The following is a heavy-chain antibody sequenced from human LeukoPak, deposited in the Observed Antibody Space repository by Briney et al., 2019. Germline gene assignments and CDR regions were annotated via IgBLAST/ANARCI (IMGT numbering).Heavy chain of an antibody. J-gene: IGHJ4*01. CDR1: GFGEYV. CDR2: IRSNDYGATT. D-gene: IGHD6-6*01. V-gene: IGHV3-49*04. Sequence: GSLRLSCTGSGFGEYVVTWVRQAPGKGLEWVGFIRSNDYGATTEYAASVRGRFTISRDDSKGIAYLQMNSLKTEDTAVYFCGRGKGTIAARPLFYWGHGTLVTVSS. CDR3: GRGKGTIAARPLFY.